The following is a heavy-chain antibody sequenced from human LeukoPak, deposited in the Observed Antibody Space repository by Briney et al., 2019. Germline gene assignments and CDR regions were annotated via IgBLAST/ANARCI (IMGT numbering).Heavy chain of an antibody. V-gene: IGHV1-2*06. CDR3: ARDPLGYYMDV. Sequence: ASVKVSCKXSGYTFTGYYMHWVRQAPGQGLEWMGRINPNSGGTNYSQKFQGRVTMTRDTSISTAYMELSRLRSDDTAVYYCARDPLGYYMDVWGKGTTVTVSS. D-gene: IGHD3-16*02. CDR2: INPNSGGT. CDR1: GYTFTGYY. J-gene: IGHJ6*03.